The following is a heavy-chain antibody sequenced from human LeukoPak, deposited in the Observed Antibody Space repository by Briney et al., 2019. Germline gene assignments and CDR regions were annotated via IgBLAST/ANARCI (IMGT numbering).Heavy chain of an antibody. CDR2: IIPIFGIA. J-gene: IGHJ6*02. V-gene: IGHV1-69*04. Sequence: SVTDACKASGITSSRYAISGVRQAPGQALERMGRIIPIFGIANYAQKFQGRVTITAEKSTSTAYMELSSLRSEDTAAYYCARSTRGYSNSCYGMDVWGQGTTVTVSS. CDR3: ARSTRGYSNSCYGMDV. CDR1: GITSSRYA. D-gene: IGHD5-12*01.